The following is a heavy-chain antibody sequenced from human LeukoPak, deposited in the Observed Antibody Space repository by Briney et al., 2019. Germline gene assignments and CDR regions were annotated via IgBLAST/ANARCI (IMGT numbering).Heavy chain of an antibody. V-gene: IGHV1-8*01. J-gene: IGHJ5*02. CDR2: MKPKSGET. D-gene: IGHD4-23*01. CDR1: GYTLTNYD. CDR3: ARDYGGNSGWFDP. Sequence: ASVKVSCKASGYTLTNYDINWVRQAAGQGLEWMGWMKPKSGETGYAQKFQGRATMTRGTSINTAYMELRSLTSEDTAVYYCARDYGGNSGWFDPWGQGTLVTVSS.